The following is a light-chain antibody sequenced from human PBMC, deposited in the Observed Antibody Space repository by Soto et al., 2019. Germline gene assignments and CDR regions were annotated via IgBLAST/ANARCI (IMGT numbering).Light chain of an antibody. V-gene: IGKV3-11*01. CDR3: QQRSNWPSIT. CDR2: DAS. Sequence: ESVLTQSPATLSLSPGERATLSCRASQSVSSYLAWYQQKPGQAPRLLIYDASNRATGIPARFSGSGSGTDFTLTINSLEPEDFAVYYCQQRSNWPSITFGQGTRLEI. CDR1: QSVSSY. J-gene: IGKJ5*01.